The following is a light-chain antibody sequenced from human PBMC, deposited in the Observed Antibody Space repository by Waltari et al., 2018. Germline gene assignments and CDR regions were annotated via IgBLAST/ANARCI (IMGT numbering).Light chain of an antibody. CDR3: QQSYSSPQIT. J-gene: IGKJ5*01. V-gene: IGKV1-39*01. CDR1: QSISSY. Sequence: DIQMTQSPSSLSASVGDRVTITCRASQSISSYLNWYQQKPGKAPEHLIYAASSLQSGVPSRFIGSGSGTDFTLTISSLQPEDFAVYYCQQSYSSPQITFGQGTRLEIK. CDR2: AAS.